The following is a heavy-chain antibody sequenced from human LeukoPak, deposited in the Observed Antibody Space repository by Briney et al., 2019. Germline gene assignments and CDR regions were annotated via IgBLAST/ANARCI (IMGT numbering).Heavy chain of an antibody. V-gene: IGHV4-4*09. CDR3: ARLSYYDSSADY. CDR1: GGSISSYY. CDR2: IYTSGST. D-gene: IGHD3-22*01. Sequence: SETLSLTCTVSGGSISSYYWSWIRQPPGKGLEWIGYIYTSGSTNYNPSLKSRVTISVDTSKNQFSLKLSSVTAADTAVYYCARLSYYDSSADYWGQGTLVTVSS. J-gene: IGHJ4*02.